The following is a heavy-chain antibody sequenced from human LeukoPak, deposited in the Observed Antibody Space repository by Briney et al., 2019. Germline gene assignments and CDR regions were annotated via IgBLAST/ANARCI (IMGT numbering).Heavy chain of an antibody. V-gene: IGHV3-48*03. Sequence: GGSLRLSCAASGFSFSSYEMNWVRQAPGKGLEWVSYISSGGSTIYYADSVKGRFTISRDNAKNSLYLQMNSLRAEDTAVYYCARENSGGYYPHYHYYGMDVWGQGTTVTVSS. CDR3: ARENSGGYYPHYHYYGMDV. D-gene: IGHD3-22*01. CDR1: GFSFSSYE. CDR2: ISSGGSTI. J-gene: IGHJ6*02.